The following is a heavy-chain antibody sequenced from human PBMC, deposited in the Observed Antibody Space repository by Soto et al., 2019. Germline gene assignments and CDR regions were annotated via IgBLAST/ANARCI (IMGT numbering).Heavy chain of an antibody. Sequence: QVQLQESGPGLVKPSQTLSLTCTVSGGSISSGAYYWSWIRQPPGKGMEWIGYIYYSGSTSYNPSLQGRVTVPVDSSKNPFSLNPSSVTAADTAVYYCARELPDGSRLDPLGQGTLVTVSS. V-gene: IGHV4-30-4*01. D-gene: IGHD6-13*01. CDR1: GGSISSGAYY. J-gene: IGHJ5*02. CDR2: IYYSGST. CDR3: ARELPDGSRLDP.